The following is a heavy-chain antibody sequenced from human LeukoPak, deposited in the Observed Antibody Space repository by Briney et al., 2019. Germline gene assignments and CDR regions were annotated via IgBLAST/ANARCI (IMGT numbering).Heavy chain of an antibody. CDR1: GFTFSTYA. Sequence: PGGSLRLFCGASGFTFSTYAMSWVGQAPGEGLEWVSLISGSGGSTYYADSVKGRFTISRDNSKNTLYLQMNSLRAEDTAVYYCAKDPFYDSSGYHLGVYYFDYWGQGTLVTVSS. CDR2: ISGSGGST. V-gene: IGHV3-23*01. CDR3: AKDPFYDSSGYHLGVYYFDY. J-gene: IGHJ4*02. D-gene: IGHD3-22*01.